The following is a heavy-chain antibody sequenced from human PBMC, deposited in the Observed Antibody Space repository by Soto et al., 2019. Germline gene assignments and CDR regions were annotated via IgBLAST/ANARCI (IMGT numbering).Heavy chain of an antibody. CDR3: ARSLTGYSNFDY. Sequence: SVKVSCKASGGTFSSYAISWVRQAPGQGLEWMGGIIPIFGTANYAQKFQGRVTITADEPTSTAYMELSSLRSEDTAVYYCARSLTGYSNFDYWAQGTLVPVSS. D-gene: IGHD3-9*01. V-gene: IGHV1-69*13. J-gene: IGHJ4*02. CDR1: GGTFSSYA. CDR2: IIPIFGTA.